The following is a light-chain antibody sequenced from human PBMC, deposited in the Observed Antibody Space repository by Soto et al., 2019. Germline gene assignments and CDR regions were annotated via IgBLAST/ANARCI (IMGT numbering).Light chain of an antibody. Sequence: QSALTQPASVSGSPGQSITISCTGTSSDVGGYNHVSWYQQHPGKVPQLMIYEVSSRPSGVSNRFSGSKSGNTASLTISGLQAEDEADYYCSSYTSSNNWVLGGGTKLTVL. CDR1: SSDVGGYNH. V-gene: IGLV2-14*01. J-gene: IGLJ3*02. CDR2: EVS. CDR3: SSYTSSNNWV.